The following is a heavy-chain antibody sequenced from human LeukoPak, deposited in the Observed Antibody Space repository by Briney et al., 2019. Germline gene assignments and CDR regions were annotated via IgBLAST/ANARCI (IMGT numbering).Heavy chain of an antibody. CDR1: GGTFSSYA. V-gene: IGHV1-69*04. CDR2: IIPILGIA. Sequence: SVKVSCKASGGTFSSYAISWVRQAPGQGLEWMGRIIPILGIANYAQKFQGRVTVTADKSTSTAYMELSSLRSEDTAVYYCAREPHYDILTGLYDYWGQGTLVTVSS. J-gene: IGHJ4*02. D-gene: IGHD3-9*01. CDR3: AREPHYDILTGLYDY.